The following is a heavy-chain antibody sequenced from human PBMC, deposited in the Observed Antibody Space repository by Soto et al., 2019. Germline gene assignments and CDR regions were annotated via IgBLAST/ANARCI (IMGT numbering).Heavy chain of an antibody. V-gene: IGHV4-30-4*01. Sequence: QVQLQESGPGLVKPSQTLSLTCSVSGGSINNGHYYWSWIRQPPVKGLEWIGYISHNGNTYHNPYLKSRLTISLDAYTNKVFLNRNSVTAADTAVYYCARVPIFGVATDLGNYYGLDVWGQGTTVTVSS. CDR1: GGSINNGHYY. CDR3: ARVPIFGVATDLGNYYGLDV. CDR2: ISHNGNT. J-gene: IGHJ6*02. D-gene: IGHD3-3*01.